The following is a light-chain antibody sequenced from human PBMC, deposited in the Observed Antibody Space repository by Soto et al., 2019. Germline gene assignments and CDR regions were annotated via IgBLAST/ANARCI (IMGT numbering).Light chain of an antibody. CDR3: QQYYKWPLT. J-gene: IGKJ4*01. V-gene: IGKV3-15*01. CDR2: DAS. CDR1: QSVSSN. Sequence: EIVMTQSPATLSVSPGERATLSCRASQSVSSNLAWYQQKPGQAPRLLIYDASTRATGIPARFSGSGSGTEFTLTISSLQSEDFAVYYCQQYYKWPLTFGGGTKVDIK.